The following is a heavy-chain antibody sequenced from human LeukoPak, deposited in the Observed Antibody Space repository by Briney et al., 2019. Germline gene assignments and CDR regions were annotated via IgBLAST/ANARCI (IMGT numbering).Heavy chain of an antibody. CDR2: ISGSGGST. D-gene: IGHD4-23*01. Sequence: GGSLRLSCEASGFTFSSYAMSWVRQAPGKGLEWVSAISGSGGSTYYADSVKGRFTISRDNSKNTLYLQMNSLRAEDTAVYYCAKDPRSTVVTGDYWGQGTLVTVSS. CDR3: AKDPRSTVVTGDY. J-gene: IGHJ4*02. CDR1: GFTFSSYA. V-gene: IGHV3-23*01.